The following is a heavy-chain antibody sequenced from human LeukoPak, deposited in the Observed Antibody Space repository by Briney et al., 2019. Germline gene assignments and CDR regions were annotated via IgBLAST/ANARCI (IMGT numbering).Heavy chain of an antibody. Sequence: GASVTVSFRASDYTFTNYYMHWVRQAPGQGLEWMGRINPNTGGTNYAQKFQGRVTVTIDTSVSTSYMELNSLESDDTAVYYCAKGDSSGRRFFDYWGQGTVVTVSS. J-gene: IGHJ4*02. V-gene: IGHV1-2*06. CDR3: AKGDSSGRRFFDY. CDR1: DYTFTNYY. CDR2: INPNTGGT. D-gene: IGHD6-19*01.